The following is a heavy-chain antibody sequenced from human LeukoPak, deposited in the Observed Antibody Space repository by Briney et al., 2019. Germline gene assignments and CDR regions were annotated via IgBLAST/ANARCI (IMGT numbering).Heavy chain of an antibody. CDR1: GYSFTSYW. D-gene: IGHD3-22*01. CDR3: ARRPSYYYDSSGYYYYRGEDAFDI. V-gene: IGHV5-51*01. Sequence: GESLKISCKGSGYSFTSYWIGWVRQMPGKGLEWMGIIYPGDSDTRYSPSFQGQVTISADKSISTAYLQWSSLKASDTAMYYCARRPSYYYDSSGYYYYRGEDAFDIWGQGTMVTVSS. CDR2: IYPGDSDT. J-gene: IGHJ3*02.